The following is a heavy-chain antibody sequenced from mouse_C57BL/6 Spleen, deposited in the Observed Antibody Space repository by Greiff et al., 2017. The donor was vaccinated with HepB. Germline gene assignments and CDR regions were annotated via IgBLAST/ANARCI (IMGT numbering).Heavy chain of an antibody. CDR1: GYTFTSYG. CDR3: ARWGDYYGSSFPAWFAY. Sequence: QLQQSGAELARPGASVKLSCKASGYTFTSYGISWVKQRTGQGLEWIGEIYPRSGNTYYNEKFKGKATLTADKSSSTAYMELRSLTSEDSAVYFCARWGDYYGSSFPAWFAYWGQGTLVTVSA. CDR2: IYPRSGNT. V-gene: IGHV1-81*01. J-gene: IGHJ3*01. D-gene: IGHD1-1*01.